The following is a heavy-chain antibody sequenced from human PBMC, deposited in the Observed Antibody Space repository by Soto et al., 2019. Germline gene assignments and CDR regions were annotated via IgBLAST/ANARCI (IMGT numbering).Heavy chain of an antibody. V-gene: IGHV1-46*01. J-gene: IGHJ5*02. D-gene: IGHD6-19*01. CDR3: AREAAVAGTAFDH. CDR1: GYPFTSYY. CDR2: INVSDGST. Sequence: ASVKVSCKASGYPFTSYYLHWVRQAPGQGPEWMGRINVSDGSTRYAQNFQGGVTMTRDPSTTTVYMELSPLRSDDTAVYYCAREAAVAGTAFDHWGQGTLVTVSS.